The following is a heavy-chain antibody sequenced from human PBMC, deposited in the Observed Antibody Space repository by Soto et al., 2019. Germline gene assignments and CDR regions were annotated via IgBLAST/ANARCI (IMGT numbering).Heavy chain of an antibody. Sequence: SETLSLTCTVSGDSITSGGYYWSWLRQPPGKGLEWIGYIYHSGGASYNPSLRGRAVISIDTSKNQFPLRLNAVTAADTATYYCARDYYGAGSQYYYYGMEVWGQGTTVTVSS. J-gene: IGHJ6*02. D-gene: IGHD3-10*01. CDR1: GDSITSGGYY. V-gene: IGHV4-31*03. CDR2: IYHSGGA. CDR3: ARDYYGAGSQYYYYGMEV.